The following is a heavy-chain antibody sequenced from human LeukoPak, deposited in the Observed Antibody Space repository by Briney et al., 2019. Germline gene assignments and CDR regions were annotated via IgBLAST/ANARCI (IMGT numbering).Heavy chain of an antibody. CDR1: GYSFTSYW. Sequence: GESLKISCKGSGYSFTSYWIGWVRQMPGKGLEWMGIIYPGDSDTRYSPSFQGQVTISADKSISTAYLQWSSLKASDTAMYYCARLRDYVWGSYRYRYYYYYMDVWGKGTTVTISS. CDR2: IYPGDSDT. J-gene: IGHJ6*03. V-gene: IGHV5-51*01. D-gene: IGHD3-16*02. CDR3: ARLRDYVWGSYRYRYYYYYMDV.